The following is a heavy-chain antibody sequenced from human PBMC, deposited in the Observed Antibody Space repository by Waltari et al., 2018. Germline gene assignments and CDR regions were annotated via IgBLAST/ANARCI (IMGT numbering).Heavy chain of an antibody. J-gene: IGHJ3*02. CDR3: ARGEMDIVVVPAAMGAFDI. D-gene: IGHD2-2*03. CDR1: GGTFSSYA. V-gene: IGHV1-69*12. CDR2: IIPIFGTA. Sequence: QVQLVQSGAEVKKPGSSVKVSCKASGGTFSSYAISWMRQAHGQGLEWMGGIIPIFGTANYAQKFQGRVTITADESTSTAYMELSSLRSEDTAVYYCARGEMDIVVVPAAMGAFDIWGQGTMVTVSS.